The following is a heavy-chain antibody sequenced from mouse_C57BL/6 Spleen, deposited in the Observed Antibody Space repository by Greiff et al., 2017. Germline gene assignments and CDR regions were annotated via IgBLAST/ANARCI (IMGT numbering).Heavy chain of an antibody. Sequence: EVQVVESGGGLVKPGGSLKLSCAASGFTFSSYAMSWVRQTPEKRLEWVATISDGGSYTYYPDNVKGRFTISRDNAKNNLYLQMSHLKSEDTAMYYCARDRKGDAMDYWGQGTSVTVSS. J-gene: IGHJ4*01. CDR3: ARDRKGDAMDY. CDR1: GFTFSSYA. CDR2: ISDGGSYT. V-gene: IGHV5-4*01. D-gene: IGHD3-3*01.